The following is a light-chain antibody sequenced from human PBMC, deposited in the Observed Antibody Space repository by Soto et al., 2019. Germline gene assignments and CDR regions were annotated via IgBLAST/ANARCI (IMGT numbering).Light chain of an antibody. J-gene: IGLJ2*01. Sequence: SYELTQPPSVSVAPGQTARITCGGNDIGDKGVHWYQQRAGQAPMLVVFEDSARPSGIPERFSGSNSGNTATLTISRVEAGDEADYYCQSYDNRLSGSVVFGGGTKVTVL. CDR1: DIGDKG. CDR3: QSYDNRLSGSVV. CDR2: EDS. V-gene: IGLV3-21*02.